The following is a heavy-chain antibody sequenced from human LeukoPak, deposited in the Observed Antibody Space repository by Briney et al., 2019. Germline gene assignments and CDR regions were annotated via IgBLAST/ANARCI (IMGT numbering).Heavy chain of an antibody. Sequence: ASVTVSFKVSGYTLTELSMHWVRQAPGKGEEGMGGFDPEDGETIYAQKFQGRVTMTEDTSTDTAYMELSSLRSEDTAVYYCATALLTYSSSWYWFDPWGQGTLVTVSS. J-gene: IGHJ5*02. D-gene: IGHD6-13*01. CDR3: ATALLTYSSSWYWFDP. CDR2: FDPEDGET. V-gene: IGHV1-24*01. CDR1: GYTLTELS.